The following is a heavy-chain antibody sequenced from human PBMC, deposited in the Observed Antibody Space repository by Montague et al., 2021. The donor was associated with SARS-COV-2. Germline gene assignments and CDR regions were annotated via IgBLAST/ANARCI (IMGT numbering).Heavy chain of an antibody. CDR3: ARGCLSYFGAGSHCYGMDV. CDR1: GTSITSYY. D-gene: IGHD3-10*01. V-gene: IGHV4-59*01. CDR2: ISDSGST. J-gene: IGHJ6*02. Sequence: SETLSLTCSVSGTSITSYYWNWIRQPPGKGLEWIGYISDSGSTNYNPSLKSRVTMSVDTSKNQMSLNLTSVTAADTAVYYCARGCLSYFGAGSHCYGMDVWGQGTTVTVSS.